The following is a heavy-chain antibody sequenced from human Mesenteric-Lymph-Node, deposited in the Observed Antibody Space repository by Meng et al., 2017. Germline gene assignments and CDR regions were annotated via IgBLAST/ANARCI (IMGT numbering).Heavy chain of an antibody. V-gene: IGHV3-9*01. D-gene: IGHD3-10*01. CDR3: ARDWVRISMVRGVIFKYDI. CDR2: STWNTGSI. Sequence: SLKISCAASGFTFDDYVMYWVRQAPGKGLEYVSGSTWNTGSIGFADSVKGRFTISRDNSKNTLYLQMNSLRAEDTAVYYCARDWVRISMVRGVIFKYDIWGQGTMVTVSS. J-gene: IGHJ3*02. CDR1: GFTFDDYV.